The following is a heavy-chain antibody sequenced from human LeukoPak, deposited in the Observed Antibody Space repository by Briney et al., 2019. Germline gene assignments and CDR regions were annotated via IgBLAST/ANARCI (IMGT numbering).Heavy chain of an antibody. CDR1: GYTFTSYG. J-gene: IGHJ4*02. V-gene: IGHV1-18*01. Sequence: ASVTVSCKASGYTFTSYGISWMRQAPGQGLEWMGWISAYNGNTNYAQKLQGRVTMTTDTSTSTAYMELRSLRSDDTAVYYCARDLKRYFDWLLHRSGGIAAAGTGGYWGQGTLVTVSS. CDR3: ARDLKRYFDWLLHRSGGIAAAGTGGY. CDR2: ISAYNGNT. D-gene: IGHD3-9*01.